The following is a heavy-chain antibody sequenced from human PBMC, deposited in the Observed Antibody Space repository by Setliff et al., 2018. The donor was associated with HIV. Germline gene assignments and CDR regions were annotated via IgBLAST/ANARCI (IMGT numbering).Heavy chain of an antibody. V-gene: IGHV3-7*03. D-gene: IGHD6-6*01. CDR2: IKADGSDK. Sequence: GGSLRLSCVASGFTFRNYWMNWVRQAPGKGLEWVANIKADGSDKYYVDSVRGRFTISRDNAKNSLFLQMNNLRADDTAVYYCARGHYSSSSGWGQGTLVTVSS. J-gene: IGHJ4*02. CDR3: ARGHYSSSSG. CDR1: GFTFRNYW.